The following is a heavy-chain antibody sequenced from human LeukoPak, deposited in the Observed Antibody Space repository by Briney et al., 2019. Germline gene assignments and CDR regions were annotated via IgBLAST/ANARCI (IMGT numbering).Heavy chain of an antibody. D-gene: IGHD6-13*01. V-gene: IGHV3-48*04. J-gene: IGHJ5*02. CDR3: ARTYSSTWRFDP. CDR2: ISSSGSII. CDR1: GFTFSSYS. Sequence: PGGSLRLSCAASGFTFSSYSMNWVRQAPGKGLEWVSYISSSGSIIYYADSVKGRFTISRDNAKNSLYLQMNGLRAEDTALYYCARTYSSTWRFDPWGQGTLVTVSS.